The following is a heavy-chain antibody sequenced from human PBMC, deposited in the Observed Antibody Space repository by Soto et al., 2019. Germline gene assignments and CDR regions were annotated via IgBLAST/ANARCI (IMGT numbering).Heavy chain of an antibody. D-gene: IGHD6-19*01. CDR2: ISSSSSTI. Sequence: GGSLRLSCAASGFTFSSYSMNWVRQAPGKGLEWVSYISSSSSTIYYADSVKGRFTISRDNAKNSLYLQMNSLRDEDTAVYYCARDPDSSGWYYFDYWGQGTLVTVSS. CDR1: GFTFSSYS. CDR3: ARDPDSSGWYYFDY. J-gene: IGHJ4*02. V-gene: IGHV3-48*02.